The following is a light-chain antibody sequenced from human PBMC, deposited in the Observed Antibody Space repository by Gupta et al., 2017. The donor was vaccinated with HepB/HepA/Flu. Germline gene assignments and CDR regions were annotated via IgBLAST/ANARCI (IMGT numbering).Light chain of an antibody. Sequence: SYELTQPPSVSLSPAQTASITCSGDKLGDKYACWYQQKPGQSPVLVIYQDSKRPSGIPERFSGSNSGNTATLTIRGTQAMDEADYYCQAWDSSTVVFGGGTKLTVL. V-gene: IGLV3-1*01. CDR2: QDS. CDR3: QAWDSSTVV. CDR1: KLGDKY. J-gene: IGLJ2*01.